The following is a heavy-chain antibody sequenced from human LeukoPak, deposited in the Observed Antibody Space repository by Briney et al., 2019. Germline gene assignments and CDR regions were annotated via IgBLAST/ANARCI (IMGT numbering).Heavy chain of an antibody. V-gene: IGHV3-23*01. Sequence: PGGSLRLSCAASGFTFSSYAMSWVRQAPGKGLEWVSSISVSGGGTYYADSVKGRFTISRDNSKNTLYLQMGSLRAEDMAVYYCARRRMSHYDMDVWGQGTTVTVSS. CDR1: GFTFSSYA. D-gene: IGHD2-8*01. CDR2: ISVSGGGT. CDR3: ARRRMSHYDMDV. J-gene: IGHJ6*02.